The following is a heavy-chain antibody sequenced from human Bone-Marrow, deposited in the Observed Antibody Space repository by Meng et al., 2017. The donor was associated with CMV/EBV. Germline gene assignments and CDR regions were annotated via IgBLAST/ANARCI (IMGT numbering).Heavy chain of an antibody. CDR2: IKSNTDGGTT. J-gene: IGHJ4*02. D-gene: IGHD2-2*01. V-gene: IGHV3-15*01. Sequence: SFGFTFSNAWMSWFRQAPGKGLEWVGRIKSNTDGGTTDYAAPVKGRFTISRDDSKNTLYLQMNSLKTEDTAVYYCTTVPCSSTSCYYWGQGTLVTVSS. CDR3: TTVPCSSTSCYY. CDR1: GFTFSNAW.